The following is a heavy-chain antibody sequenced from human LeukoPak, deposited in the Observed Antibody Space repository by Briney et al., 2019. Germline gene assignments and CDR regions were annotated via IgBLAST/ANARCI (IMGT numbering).Heavy chain of an antibody. CDR1: GGSFSGYY. CDR3: ARDYSSGSNWFDP. Sequence: PSETLSLTCPVYGGSFSGYYWSWIRQPPGKGLEWIGEINHSGSTNYNPSLKSRVTISVDTSKNQFSLKLSSVTAADTAVYYCARDYSSGSNWFDPWGQGTLVTVSS. J-gene: IGHJ5*02. CDR2: INHSGST. D-gene: IGHD6-19*01. V-gene: IGHV4-34*01.